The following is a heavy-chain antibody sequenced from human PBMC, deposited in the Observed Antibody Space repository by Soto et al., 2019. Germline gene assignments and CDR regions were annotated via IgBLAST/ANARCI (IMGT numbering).Heavy chain of an antibody. CDR3: ARHQSMVWGVDY. J-gene: IGHJ4*02. D-gene: IGHD3-10*01. V-gene: IGHV5-10-1*01. CDR1: GYSYTSYW. Sequence: RGESLKIYCKGSGYSYTSYWISWVGQMPGKWLEWMGRMVPIDSYKNYSPSFQGHFTISADKSINTPYLQSSSLKASRTAMHYCARHQSMVWGVDYWGQGTLVTVSS. CDR2: MVPIDSYK.